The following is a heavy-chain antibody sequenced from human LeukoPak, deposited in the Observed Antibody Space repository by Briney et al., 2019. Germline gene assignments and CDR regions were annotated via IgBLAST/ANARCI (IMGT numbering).Heavy chain of an antibody. J-gene: IGHJ4*02. Sequence: QPGGSLRLSCAASGFTFSSYGMSWVRQAPGKGLEWVSAISGSGGSTYYADSVKGRFTISRDNSKNTLYLQMNSLRAEDTALYYCARDRLGAMLFFDSWGQGTLVTVSS. CDR1: GFTFSSYG. CDR2: ISGSGGST. V-gene: IGHV3-23*01. D-gene: IGHD3-16*01. CDR3: ARDRLGAMLFFDS.